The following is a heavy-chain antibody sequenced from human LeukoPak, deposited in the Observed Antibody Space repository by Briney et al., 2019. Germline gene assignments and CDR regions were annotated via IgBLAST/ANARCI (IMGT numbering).Heavy chain of an antibody. CDR3: AGSYFPGTYDYYYYMDV. J-gene: IGHJ6*03. Sequence: PGGSLRLSCAASGFTFSSYGMHWVRQAPGKGLEWVAFIRYDGSNKYYADSVKGRFTISRDNSKNTLYLQMNSLRAEDTAVYYCAGSYFPGTYDYYYYMDVWGKGTTVTVSS. V-gene: IGHV3-30*02. CDR1: GFTFSSYG. D-gene: IGHD3-10*01. CDR2: IRYDGSNK.